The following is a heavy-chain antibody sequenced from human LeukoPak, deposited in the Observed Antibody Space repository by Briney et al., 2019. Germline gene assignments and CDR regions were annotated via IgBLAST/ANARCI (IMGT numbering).Heavy chain of an antibody. V-gene: IGHV3-30-3*01. J-gene: IGHJ6*03. CDR3: ARESVATWQDYYYYMDV. Sequence: GGSLRLSCAASGFTFSSYPLHWVRQAPGKGLEWVTLISYDGSKIYYADSVKGQFTISRDNSKNTLYLQMNSLRAEDTAVYYCARESVATWQDYYYYMDVWGKGTTVTVSS. D-gene: IGHD5-12*01. CDR1: GFTFSSYP. CDR2: ISYDGSKI.